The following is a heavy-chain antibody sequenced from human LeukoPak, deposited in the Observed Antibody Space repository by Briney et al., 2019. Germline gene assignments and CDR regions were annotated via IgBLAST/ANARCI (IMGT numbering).Heavy chain of an antibody. D-gene: IGHD3-10*01. J-gene: IGHJ3*02. CDR2: IYYSGST. Sequence: SETLSLTCTVSGGSISSYYWSWIRQPPGKGLEWIGYIYYSGSTNYNPSLKSRVTISVDTSKNQFSLKLSSVTAADTAVYYCARGGRAMVRGVVSEESDAFDIWGQGTMVTVSS. CDR1: GGSISSYY. V-gene: IGHV4-59*01. CDR3: ARGGRAMVRGVVSEESDAFDI.